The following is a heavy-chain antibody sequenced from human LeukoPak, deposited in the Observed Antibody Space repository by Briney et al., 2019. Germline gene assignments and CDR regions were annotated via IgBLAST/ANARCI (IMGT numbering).Heavy chain of an antibody. CDR2: IHTIGNT. CDR3: ARDAYGCTNGVCFYYYYYMDV. J-gene: IGHJ6*03. CDR1: GVSISRGSHY. V-gene: IGHV4-61*02. Sequence: SQTLSLTCTVSGVSISRGSHYWSWIRQPAGKGLEWIGRIHTIGNTNYSPSLWRRVTISVDTSKNQFSLKLSSVTAADTAVYYCARDAYGCTNGVCFYYYYYMDVWGKGTTVTVSS. D-gene: IGHD2-8*01.